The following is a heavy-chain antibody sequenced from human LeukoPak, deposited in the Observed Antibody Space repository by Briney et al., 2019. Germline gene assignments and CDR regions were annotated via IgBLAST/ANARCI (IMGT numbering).Heavy chain of an antibody. CDR3: ARGAAAGGWFDP. J-gene: IGHJ5*02. Sequence: SETLSLTCAVYGGSFSGYYWSWIRQPPGKGLEWIGEINHSGSTNYNPSLKSRVSMSVDTSKNQFSLKLSSVTAADTAVYYCARGAAAGGWFDPWGQGTLVTVSS. D-gene: IGHD6-13*01. CDR1: GGSFSGYY. V-gene: IGHV4-34*01. CDR2: INHSGST.